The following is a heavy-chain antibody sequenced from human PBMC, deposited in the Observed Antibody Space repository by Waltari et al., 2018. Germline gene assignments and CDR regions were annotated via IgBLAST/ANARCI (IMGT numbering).Heavy chain of an antibody. CDR2: IYRGGST. V-gene: IGHV3-53*01. CDR3: ARGWGSTWFYYGMDV. CDR1: GFTVSSNY. D-gene: IGHD3-16*01. J-gene: IGHJ6*02. Sequence: EVQLVESGGGLIQPGGSLRLSCAASGFTVSSNYMSWVRQAPGKGLAWVSVIYRGGSTYCADSVKGRFTISRDNAKNTLYLKMTSRRAEETAVYYCARGWGSTWFYYGMDVWGQGTTVIVSS.